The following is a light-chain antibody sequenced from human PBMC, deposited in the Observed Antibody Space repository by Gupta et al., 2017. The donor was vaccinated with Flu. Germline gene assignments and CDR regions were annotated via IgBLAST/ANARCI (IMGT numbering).Light chain of an antibody. CDR2: EVS. CDR3: SSYAGSKGV. Sequence: QSALTQPPSASGSPGQSVTISCTGTSSDVGGYNYVSWYQQHPGKAPKLMIYEVSKRPSGVPARFSGSKSGNTASLTFSGLQAEDEADYYCSSYAGSKGVFGTGTKVTVL. V-gene: IGLV2-8*01. J-gene: IGLJ1*01. CDR1: SSDVGGYNY.